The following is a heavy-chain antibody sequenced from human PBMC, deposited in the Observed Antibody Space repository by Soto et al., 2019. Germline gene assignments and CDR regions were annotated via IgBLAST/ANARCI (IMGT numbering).Heavy chain of an antibody. V-gene: IGHV1-46*01. D-gene: IGHD2-21*01. CDR3: ARGDGDTVVDPRRYGLDV. Sequence: ASVKVSCKASGYSFINYYIHWVRQAPGQGLEWMGVISPSGGSTSYAQKFQGRVTVTRDTSTSTVYMDLSSLRFEDTALYYCARGDGDTVVDPRRYGLDVCGQGTTVTVSS. CDR1: GYSFINYY. CDR2: ISPSGGST. J-gene: IGHJ6*02.